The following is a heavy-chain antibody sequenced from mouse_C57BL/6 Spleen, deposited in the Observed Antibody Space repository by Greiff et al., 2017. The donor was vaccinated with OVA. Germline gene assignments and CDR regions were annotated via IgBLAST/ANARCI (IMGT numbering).Heavy chain of an antibody. CDR2: IYPGDGDT. D-gene: IGHD1-1*01. CDR3: ARGVESAPYFDY. V-gene: IGHV1-82*01. CDR1: GYAFSGSW. J-gene: IGHJ2*01. Sequence: VHLVESGPELVKPGASVKISCKASGYAFSGSWMNWVKQRPGKGLEWIGRIYPGDGDTNYNGKFKGKATLTADKSSSTAYMQLSSLTSEDSAVYCCARGVESAPYFDYWGQGTTLTVSS.